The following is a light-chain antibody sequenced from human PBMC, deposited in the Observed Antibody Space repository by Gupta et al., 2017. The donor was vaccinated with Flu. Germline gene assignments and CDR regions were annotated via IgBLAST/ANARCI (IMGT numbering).Light chain of an antibody. CDR2: EVS. V-gene: IGLV2-8*01. CDR3: SSYAGDNIWV. J-gene: IGLJ3*02. CDR1: SSDVGGYSY. Sequence: QSALTQPPSASGSPGQSVTISCTGTSSDVGGYSYVSWYQQHPGKAPKLIIFEVSNRPSGVPDRFSGSKSANTASLTVSGLQAEDEADYYCSSYAGDNIWVFGGGTKLTVL.